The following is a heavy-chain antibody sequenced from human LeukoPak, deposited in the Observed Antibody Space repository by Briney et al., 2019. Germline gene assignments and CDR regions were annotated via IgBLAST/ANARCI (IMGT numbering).Heavy chain of an antibody. J-gene: IGHJ4*02. D-gene: IGHD2-21*02. CDR3: ATSPLCGGDCQLYYFDY. V-gene: IGHV4-39*01. CDR1: GGSISSSSYY. CDR2: IYYSGST. Sequence: SETLSLTCTVSGGSISSSSYYWGWIRQPPGKGLEWIGSIYYSGSTYYNPSLKSRVTISVDTSKNQFSLQLSSVTAADTAVYYCATSPLCGGDCQLYYFDYWGQGTLVTVSS.